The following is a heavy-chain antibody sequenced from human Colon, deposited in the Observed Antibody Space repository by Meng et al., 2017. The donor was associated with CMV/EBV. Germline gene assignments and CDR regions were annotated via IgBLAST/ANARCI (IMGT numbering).Heavy chain of an antibody. J-gene: IGHJ4*02. CDR2: VHHSGTT. Sequence: QVQLQESGPGLVKPSGTLSLTCAVSGGPITSSHNWWNWVRQPPGKGLEWIGEVHHSGTTNYNPSLESRVTISVDKTKNQCSLKLTSVTAADTAVYYCADPPSGYWGQGTLVTVSS. CDR3: ADPPSGY. V-gene: IGHV4-4*02. CDR1: GGPITSSHNW.